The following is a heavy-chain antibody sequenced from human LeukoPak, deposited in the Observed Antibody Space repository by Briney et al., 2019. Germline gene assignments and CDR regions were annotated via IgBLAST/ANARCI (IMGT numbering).Heavy chain of an antibody. CDR1: GFTFNDYS. J-gene: IGHJ6*03. CDR3: ARDYCANGVCPFFYYYYYMDV. CDR2: ISSSIPFK. D-gene: IGHD2-8*01. Sequence: RGSLRLSCAATGFTFNDYSVNWVRQAPGKGLEWVSSISSSIPFKYYAESVKGRFTISRDNAKNSVYLQMDSLTAEDTAVYYCARDYCANGVCPFFYYYYYMDVWGKGTTVTVSS. V-gene: IGHV3-21*01.